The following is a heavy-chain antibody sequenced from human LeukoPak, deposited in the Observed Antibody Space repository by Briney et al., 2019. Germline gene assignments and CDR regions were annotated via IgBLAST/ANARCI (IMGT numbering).Heavy chain of an antibody. CDR2: TSYDGSNK. CDR1: GFTFSSYG. Sequence: GGSLRLSCAASGFTFSSYGMHWVRQAPGRGLEWVAVTSYDGSNKYYANSVKGRFTISRDNSKNTLYLQMNSLRAEDTAVYYCAKDHRYCGSASCTDFGYWGQGTLVTVSS. CDR3: AKDHRYCGSASCTDFGY. D-gene: IGHD2-2*01. V-gene: IGHV3-30*18. J-gene: IGHJ4*02.